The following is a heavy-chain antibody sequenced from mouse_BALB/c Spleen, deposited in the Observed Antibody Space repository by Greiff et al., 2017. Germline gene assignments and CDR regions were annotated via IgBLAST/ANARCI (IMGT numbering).Heavy chain of an antibody. CDR1: GFTFSSYW. CDR2: IRLKSDNYAT. J-gene: IGHJ3*01. D-gene: IGHD2-1*01. V-gene: IGHV6-6*02. Sequence: EVQVVESGGGLVQPGGSMKLSCVASGFTFSSYWMSWVRQSPEKGLEWVAEIRLKSDNYATHYAESVKGKFTISRDDSKSRLYLQMNSLRAEDTGIYYCTFGNYEGFAYWGQGTLVTVSA. CDR3: TFGNYEGFAY.